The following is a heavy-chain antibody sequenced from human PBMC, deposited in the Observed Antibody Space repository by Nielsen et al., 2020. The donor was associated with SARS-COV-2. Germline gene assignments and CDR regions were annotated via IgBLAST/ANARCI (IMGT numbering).Heavy chain of an antibody. V-gene: IGHV4-31*03. Sequence: SETLSLTCTVSGGSISSGGYYWSWIRQHPGKGLEWIGYIYYSGSTYYNPSPKSRVTISVDTSKNQFSLKLSSVTAADTAVYYCARAFSSWIVVVINAFDIWGQGTMVTVSS. D-gene: IGHD3-22*01. CDR2: IYYSGST. CDR3: ARAFSSWIVVVINAFDI. J-gene: IGHJ3*02. CDR1: GGSISSGGYY.